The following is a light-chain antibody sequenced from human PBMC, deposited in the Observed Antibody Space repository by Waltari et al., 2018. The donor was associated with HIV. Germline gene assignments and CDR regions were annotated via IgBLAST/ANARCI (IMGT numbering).Light chain of an antibody. J-gene: IGLJ2*01. CDR2: DLN. CDR1: SSDVGLYKY. V-gene: IGLV2-11*01. Sequence: QSALTQPRSVSGSPGQSVTISCTGTSSDVGLYKYVSWYQQHPGKVPKLLIYDLNARPSGVPDLFSGSKSGTTASLTISGLQAEDEAFYYCCSYAGSYTLIFGGGTKLTVL. CDR3: CSYAGSYTLI.